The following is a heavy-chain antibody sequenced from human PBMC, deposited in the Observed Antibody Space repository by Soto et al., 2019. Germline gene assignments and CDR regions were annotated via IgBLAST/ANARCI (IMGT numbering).Heavy chain of an antibody. CDR1: GFTFSSYA. CDR3: ARDFGSGSYGY. J-gene: IGHJ4*02. Sequence: GGSLRLSCAASGFTFSSYAMNWVRQAPGKGLEWVALISHDGINKYYADSVRGRFTISRDSSTNTLYLQMNSLRSEDTAVYYCARDFGSGSYGYWGQGTLVTVSS. D-gene: IGHD1-26*01. V-gene: IGHV3-30-3*01. CDR2: ISHDGINK.